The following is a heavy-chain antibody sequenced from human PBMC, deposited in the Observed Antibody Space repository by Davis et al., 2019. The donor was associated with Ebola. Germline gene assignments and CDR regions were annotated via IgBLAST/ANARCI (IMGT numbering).Heavy chain of an antibody. CDR3: AGIVGSTNVDS. Sequence: MPSETLSLTCSVSPYSITSGYYWGWIRQPPGKGLEWIGSIFHDGTTYYNPSLKSRFTMSVDTSKNQFSLKVNSLTAADTAVYYCAGIVGSTNVDSWGQGILVTVSS. J-gene: IGHJ4*02. D-gene: IGHD1-26*01. V-gene: IGHV4-38-2*02. CDR1: PYSITSGYY. CDR2: IFHDGTT.